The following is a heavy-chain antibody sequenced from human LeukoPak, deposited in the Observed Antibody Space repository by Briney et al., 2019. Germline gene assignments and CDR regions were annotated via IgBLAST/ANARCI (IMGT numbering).Heavy chain of an antibody. CDR1: GGSISSYY. CDR3: AREPLDLVCGGDCTAAFDI. J-gene: IGHJ3*02. D-gene: IGHD2-21*02. V-gene: IGHV4-59*01. Sequence: SETLSLTCTVSGGSISSYYWSWIRQPPGKGLEWIGYIYYSGSTNYNPSLKSRVTISVDTSKNQFSLKLSSVTAADTAVYYCAREPLDLVCGGDCTAAFDIWGQGTMVTVSS. CDR2: IYYSGST.